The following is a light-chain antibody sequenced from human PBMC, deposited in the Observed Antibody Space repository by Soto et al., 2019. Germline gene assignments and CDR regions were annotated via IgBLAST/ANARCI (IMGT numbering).Light chain of an antibody. V-gene: IGKV1-5*01. CDR1: QSIGRW. CDR3: QQYNTYSPERT. CDR2: DAS. J-gene: IGKJ1*01. Sequence: DIQMTQSPSTVSAFVGDRVTITCRASQSIGRWLAWYQQKPGKAPKLLIYDASSLESGVPSRFSGSGSGTEFTLTISSLQPDDFATHYCQQYNTYSPERTFGQGTKVEVK.